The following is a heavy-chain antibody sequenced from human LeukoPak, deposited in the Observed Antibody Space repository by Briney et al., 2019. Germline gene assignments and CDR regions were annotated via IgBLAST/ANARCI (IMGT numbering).Heavy chain of an antibody. CDR3: AKARIDFWSGYYYYYMDV. CDR2: ISGSGGST. D-gene: IGHD3-3*01. CDR1: GFTFSSYA. Sequence: GGSLRLSCAASGFTFSSYAMSWVRQAPGKGLEWVSVISGSGGSTYYADSVKGRFTISRDNSKNTLYLQMDSLRADDTAVYYCAKARIDFWSGYYYYYMDVWGKGTTVTVSS. J-gene: IGHJ6*03. V-gene: IGHV3-23*01.